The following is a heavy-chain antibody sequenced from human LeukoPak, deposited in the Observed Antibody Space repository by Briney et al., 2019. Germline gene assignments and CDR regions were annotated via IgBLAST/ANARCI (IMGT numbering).Heavy chain of an antibody. Sequence: ASVKVSCKASGYTFTSYYMHWVRQAPGQGLEWMGIINPSGGSTSYAQKFQGRVTMTRDTSTSTVYMELSSLRSEDTAVYYCARDRSIGVVVAATRSWSYYYMDVWGKGTTVTVSS. D-gene: IGHD2-15*01. CDR3: ARDRSIGVVVAATRSWSYYYMDV. V-gene: IGHV1-46*01. CDR1: GYTFTSYY. J-gene: IGHJ6*03. CDR2: INPSGGST.